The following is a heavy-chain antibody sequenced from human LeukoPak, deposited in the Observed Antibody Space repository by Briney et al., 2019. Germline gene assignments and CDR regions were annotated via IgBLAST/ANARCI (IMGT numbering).Heavy chain of an antibody. CDR3: AISLWFGELSLNFDY. CDR1: GYTFTSYA. D-gene: IGHD3-10*01. J-gene: IGHJ4*02. Sequence: SVKVSCKASGYTFTSYAISWVRQAPGQGLEWMGGIIPIFGTANYAQKFQGRVTITADESTSTAYMELSSLRSEDTAVYYCAISLWFGELSLNFDYWGQGTLVTVSS. CDR2: IIPIFGTA. V-gene: IGHV1-69*13.